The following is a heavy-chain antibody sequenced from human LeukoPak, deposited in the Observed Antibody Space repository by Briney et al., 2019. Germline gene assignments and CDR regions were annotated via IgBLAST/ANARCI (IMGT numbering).Heavy chain of an antibody. CDR3: AKDGQADWNPNY. V-gene: IGHV3-23*01. D-gene: IGHD1-1*01. J-gene: IGHJ4*02. CDR1: GLAFSSYA. Sequence: GGSLRLSCAASGLAFSSYAMSWVRQAPGKGLHWVSGIGGSGVTTYYADSVKGRFTISRDNSKNTLYLQMDSLRAEDTAVYFCAKDGQADWNPNYWGQGTLVTVSS. CDR2: IGGSGVTT.